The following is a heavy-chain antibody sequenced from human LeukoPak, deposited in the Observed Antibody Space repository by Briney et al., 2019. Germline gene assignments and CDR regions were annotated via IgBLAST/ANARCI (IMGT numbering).Heavy chain of an antibody. J-gene: IGHJ6*03. CDR2: IYYSGST. V-gene: IGHV4-39*07. CDR1: GGSISSSSYY. CDR3: AKGLNYYSYMDV. Sequence: SETLSLTCTVSGGSISSSSYYWGWIRQPPGKGLEWIGSIYYSGSTYYNPSLKSRVTISVDTSKNQFSLKLSSVTAADTAVYYCAKGLNYYSYMDVWGKGTTVTVSS.